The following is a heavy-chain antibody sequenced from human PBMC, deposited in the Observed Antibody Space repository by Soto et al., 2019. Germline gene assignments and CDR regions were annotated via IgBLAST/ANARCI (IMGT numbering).Heavy chain of an antibody. CDR1: GASISRGGYY. CDR2: IYYTGSP. CDR3: AREITAWYFDN. V-gene: IGHV4-31*03. Sequence: QVQLQESGPGLVKPTQTLSLTCTFSGASISRGGYYWSWIRQLPGNGLEWIAYIYYTGSPYYNPSLKSRGTLSVDMSNNVFALELNSCTAADTAVYYGAREITAWYFDNWGQGALVTVSS. D-gene: IGHD2-21*02. J-gene: IGHJ4*02.